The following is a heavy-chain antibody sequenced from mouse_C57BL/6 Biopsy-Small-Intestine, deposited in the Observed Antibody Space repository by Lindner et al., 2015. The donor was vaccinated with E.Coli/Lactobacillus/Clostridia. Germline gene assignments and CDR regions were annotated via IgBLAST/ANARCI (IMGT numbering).Heavy chain of an antibody. CDR2: IYPGDGDT. Sequence: VQLQESGAELVKPGASVKISCKASGYAFSSYWMIWVKQRPGKGLEWIGQIYPGDGDTNYNGKFKGKATLTADKSSSTAYMQLSSLTSEDSAVYFCAREQAQGFAYWGQGTLVTVSA. V-gene: IGHV1-80*01. CDR1: GYAFSSYW. J-gene: IGHJ3*01. CDR3: AREQAQGFAY.